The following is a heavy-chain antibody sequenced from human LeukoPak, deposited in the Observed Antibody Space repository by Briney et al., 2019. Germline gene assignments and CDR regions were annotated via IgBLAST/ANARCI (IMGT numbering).Heavy chain of an antibody. CDR2: ISRSGSTI. CDR3: ARAVAGTTGSY. V-gene: IGHV3-48*03. CDR1: GFTLSSSE. D-gene: IGHD6-19*01. J-gene: IGHJ4*02. Sequence: GGSLRLSCAASGFTLSSSEMNWVRQAPGKGLEWVSYISRSGSTIFYADSVKGRFTISRDNAKNSLYLQMNSLRAEDTAVYYCARAVAGTTGSYWGQGTLVTVSS.